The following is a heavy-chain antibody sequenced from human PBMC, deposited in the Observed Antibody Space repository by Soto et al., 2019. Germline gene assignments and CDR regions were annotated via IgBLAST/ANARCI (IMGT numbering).Heavy chain of an antibody. J-gene: IGHJ6*02. Sequence: PGGSLRLSCAASGFPVSIYWMSWVRQAPGKGLEWVANIKQDGSEKYDVDSVKGRFTISRDNAKNSLYLQMNSLRAEDTAVYYCATQLSSGWYSDYYAHGTEVWGQDGAVTVSS. V-gene: IGHV3-7*03. CDR2: IKQDGSEK. CDR1: GFPVSIYW. D-gene: IGHD6-19*01. CDR3: ATQLSSGWYSDYYAHGTEV.